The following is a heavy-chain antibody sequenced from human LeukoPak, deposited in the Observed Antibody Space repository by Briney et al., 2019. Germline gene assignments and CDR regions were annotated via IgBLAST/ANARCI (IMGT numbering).Heavy chain of an antibody. Sequence: ASVKVSCKASGYTFTGYYMHWVRQTPGQGLEWMGWINPNSGVTNYAQKFQGRVNLTRDTSIRTAYMELSRLRSDDTAGYYCARDYYGQQSPWFSAWGQGTLVTVSS. CDR1: GYTFTGYY. CDR3: ARDYYGQQSPWFSA. J-gene: IGHJ5*02. D-gene: IGHD3-22*01. V-gene: IGHV1-2*02. CDR2: INPNSGVT.